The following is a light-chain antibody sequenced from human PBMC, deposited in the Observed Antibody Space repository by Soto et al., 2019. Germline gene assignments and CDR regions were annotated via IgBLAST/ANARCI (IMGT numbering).Light chain of an antibody. CDR3: QAWDSSTAHYV. CDR1: KLGDKY. Sequence: SYDLTQPTSVSVSPGQTASITCSGDKLGDKYACWYQQKPGQSPVLVIYQDSKRPSGIPERFSGSNSGNTATLTISGTQAMDEADYYCQAWDSSTAHYVFGTGTKV. V-gene: IGLV3-1*01. CDR2: QDS. J-gene: IGLJ1*01.